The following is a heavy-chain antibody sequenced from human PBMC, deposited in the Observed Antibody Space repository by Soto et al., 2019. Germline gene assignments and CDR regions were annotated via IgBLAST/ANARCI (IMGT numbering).Heavy chain of an antibody. CDR2: IYHSGST. CDR3: ASVGSDYDNSGYYLP. D-gene: IGHD3-22*01. V-gene: IGHV4-4*02. J-gene: IGHJ5*02. Sequence: SETLSLTCIVSGGSVSSSHWCSWFRQPPGKGLEWIGEIYHSGSTTYNPSLKSRATISVDKSENQFSLRLKSVTAADTAVYSCASVGSDYDNSGYYLPWGPGTLVTVSS. CDR1: GGSVSSSHW.